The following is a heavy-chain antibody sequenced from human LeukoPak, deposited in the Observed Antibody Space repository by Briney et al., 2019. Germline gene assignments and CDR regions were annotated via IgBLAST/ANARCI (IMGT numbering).Heavy chain of an antibody. D-gene: IGHD5-18*01. J-gene: IGHJ5*02. CDR1: GYSISSGYY. CDR3: ARRGYSYGYGIFDP. Sequence: PSETLSLTCAVSGYSISSGYYWGWIRQPPGKGLEWIGSIYYSGSTYYNPSLKSRVTISVDTSKNQFSLKLSSVTAADTAVYYCARRGYSYGYGIFDPWGQGTLVTVSS. CDR2: IYYSGST. V-gene: IGHV4-38-2*01.